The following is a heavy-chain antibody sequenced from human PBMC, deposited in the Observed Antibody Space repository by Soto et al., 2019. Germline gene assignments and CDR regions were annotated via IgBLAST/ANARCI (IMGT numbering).Heavy chain of an antibody. J-gene: IGHJ5*02. CDR2: IYPGDSNT. V-gene: IGHV5-51*01. CDR1: GYNFNTYW. Sequence: EVQLVQSGAEVKKPGESLKISCKGSGYNFNTYWIAWVRQMPGKGLEWMGIIYPGDSNTRYSPSFQGQVTMSADKSISTAYLQWSSLKASDTAIYFCARHGEQWLQRRWFDPWGQGTLVTVSS. CDR3: ARHGEQWLQRRWFDP. D-gene: IGHD6-19*01.